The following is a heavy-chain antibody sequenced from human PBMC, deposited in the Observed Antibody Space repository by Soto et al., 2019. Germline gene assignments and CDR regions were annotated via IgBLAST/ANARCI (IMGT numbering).Heavy chain of an antibody. CDR2: INSDGSST. Sequence: PGGSLRLSCAASGFTFSSYWMHWVRQAPGKGLVWVSRINSDGSSTSYADSVKGRFTISRDNAKNTLYLQMNSLRAEDTAVYYCATWYYDFWSGYQQFDPWGQGTLVTVSS. CDR1: GFTFSSYW. J-gene: IGHJ5*02. D-gene: IGHD3-3*01. V-gene: IGHV3-74*01. CDR3: ATWYYDFWSGYQQFDP.